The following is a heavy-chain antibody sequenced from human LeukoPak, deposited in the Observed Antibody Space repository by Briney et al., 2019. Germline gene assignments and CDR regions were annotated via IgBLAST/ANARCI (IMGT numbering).Heavy chain of an antibody. J-gene: IGHJ4*02. CDR2: IKQDGGEK. D-gene: IGHD6-13*01. Sequence: GGALRLSCAASGVTLSNDWMRGVREALGEGGERGANIKQDGGEKYYVDSVKGRFTISRDNAKNSLYLQMNSLRAEDTAVYYCARDQKQQSLNYWGQGTLVTVSS. CDR3: ARDQKQQSLNY. CDR1: GVTLSNDW. V-gene: IGHV3-7*01.